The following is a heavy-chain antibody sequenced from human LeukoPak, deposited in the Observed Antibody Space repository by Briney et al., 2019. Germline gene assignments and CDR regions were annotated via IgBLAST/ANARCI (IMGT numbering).Heavy chain of an antibody. CDR2: IYHSGST. V-gene: IGHV4-38-2*02. Sequence: SETLSLTCTVSGGSISSYYWGWIRQPPGKGLEWIGNIYHSGSTYYNPSLKSRVTTSVDTSKNQFSLKLSSVTAADTALYYCARVGYSGYGYFDYWGQGTLVTVSS. J-gene: IGHJ4*02. D-gene: IGHD5-12*01. CDR1: GGSISSYY. CDR3: ARVGYSGYGYFDY.